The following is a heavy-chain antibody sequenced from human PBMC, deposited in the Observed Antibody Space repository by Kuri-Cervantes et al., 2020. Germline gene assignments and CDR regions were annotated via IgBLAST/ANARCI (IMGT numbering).Heavy chain of an antibody. CDR3: TRAYYYGSGTLDAFDI. CDR2: ISWNSGSI. Sequence: SLKISCAASGFTFDDYAMHWVRQAPGKGLEWVSGISWNSGSIGYADSVKGRFTISRDNAKNSLYLQMNSLRAEDTALYYCTRAYYYGSGTLDAFDIWGQGTMVTVSS. CDR1: GFTFDDYA. D-gene: IGHD3-10*01. V-gene: IGHV3-9*01. J-gene: IGHJ3*02.